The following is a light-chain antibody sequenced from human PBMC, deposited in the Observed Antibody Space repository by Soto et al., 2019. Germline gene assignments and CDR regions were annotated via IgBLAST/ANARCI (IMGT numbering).Light chain of an antibody. V-gene: IGLV1-40*01. CDR1: SSNIGAGYD. J-gene: IGLJ1*01. Sequence: QLVLTQPPSVSGAPGQRVTISCTGSSSNIGAGYDVHWYQQLPGTAPKLLIYGNSNGPSGVPDRFSGSKSGTSASLAITGLQAEDEADYYCQSYDSSLSGYVFGTGTKLTVL. CDR3: QSYDSSLSGYV. CDR2: GNS.